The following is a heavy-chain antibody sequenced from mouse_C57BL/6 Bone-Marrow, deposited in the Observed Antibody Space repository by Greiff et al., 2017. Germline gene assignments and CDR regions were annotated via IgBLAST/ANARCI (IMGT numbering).Heavy chain of an antibody. V-gene: IGHV1-50*01. Sequence: QVQLQHPGAELVKPGASVKLSCKASGYTFTSYWMQWVKQRPGQGLEWIGEIDPSDSYTNYNQKFKGKATLTVDTSSSTAYMQLSSLTSEDSAVYYCARDPPIGITTVYYYAMDYWGQGTSVTVSS. D-gene: IGHD1-1*01. CDR2: IDPSDSYT. J-gene: IGHJ4*01. CDR1: GYTFTSYW. CDR3: ARDPPIGITTVYYYAMDY.